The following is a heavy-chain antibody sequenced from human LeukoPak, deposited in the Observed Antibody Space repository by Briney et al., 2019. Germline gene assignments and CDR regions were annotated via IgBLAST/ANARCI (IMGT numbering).Heavy chain of an antibody. CDR2: ITNNGGMR. CDR1: GFTFSTFA. Sequence: GGSLRLSCAVSGFTFSTFAMGWVRQAPGEGLEWVAGITNNGGMRNYADSVKGRFTISRDNSRSTLDLQMNSLRAEDTALYYCAKDGSWGWAQYDYWGQGILVTVSS. V-gene: IGHV3-23*01. CDR3: AKDGSWGWAQYDY. J-gene: IGHJ4*02. D-gene: IGHD5-24*01.